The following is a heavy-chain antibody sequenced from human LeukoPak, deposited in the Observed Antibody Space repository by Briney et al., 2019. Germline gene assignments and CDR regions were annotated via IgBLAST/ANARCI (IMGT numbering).Heavy chain of an antibody. Sequence: GESLKISCKGSGYSFTSYWIGWVRQMPGKGLEWMGIIHPGDSDTRYSPSFQGQVTISADRSISTAYLQWSSLKASDTAMYYCARHLYYYASGSYYPDYWGQGTLVTVSS. D-gene: IGHD3-10*01. V-gene: IGHV5-51*01. J-gene: IGHJ4*02. CDR1: GYSFTSYW. CDR3: ARHLYYYASGSYYPDY. CDR2: IHPGDSDT.